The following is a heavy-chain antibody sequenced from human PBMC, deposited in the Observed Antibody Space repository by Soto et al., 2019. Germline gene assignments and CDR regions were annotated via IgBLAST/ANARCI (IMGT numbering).Heavy chain of an antibody. V-gene: IGHV3-23*01. CDR1: GVTFSSYA. CDR2: ISGSGGST. J-gene: IGHJ4*02. D-gene: IGHD3-9*01. Sequence: EVQLLESGGGLVQPGGSLRLSCAASGVTFSSYAISWVRQAPGKGLEWVSAISGSGGSTYYADSVKGPFTISRDKSKITLYLPMSALSAEDTAVYYCATSRLPPDWFLCPLYFDYWGQGTLVTVSS. CDR3: ATSRLPPDWFLCPLYFDY.